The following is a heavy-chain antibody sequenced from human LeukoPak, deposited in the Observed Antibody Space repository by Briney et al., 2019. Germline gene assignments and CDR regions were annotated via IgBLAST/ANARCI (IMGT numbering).Heavy chain of an antibody. CDR3: TGNYYGSGSYADFDY. J-gene: IGHJ4*02. V-gene: IGHV3-73*01. D-gene: IGHD3-10*01. Sequence: GGSLRLSCAASGFTFSGSALHWVRQASGKGLEWVGRIRSTANGYATAYAASVKGRFTIFRDDSKNTAYLQMDSLKTEDTAVYYCTGNYYGSGSYADFDYWGQGTLVTVSS. CDR1: GFTFSGSA. CDR2: IRSTANGYAT.